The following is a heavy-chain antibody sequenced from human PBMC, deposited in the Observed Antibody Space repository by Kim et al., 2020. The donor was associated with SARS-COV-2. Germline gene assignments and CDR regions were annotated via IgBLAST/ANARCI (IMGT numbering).Heavy chain of an antibody. J-gene: IGHJ3*02. CDR2: INPSGGST. D-gene: IGHD6-13*01. V-gene: IGHV1-46*01. CDR1: GYTFTSYY. Sequence: ASVKVSCKASGYTFTSYYMHWVRQAPGQGLEWMGIINPSGGSTSYAQKFQGRVTMTRDTSTSTVYMELSSLRSEDTAVYYCARDVPPRIAAAGRRAFDIWGQGTMVTVSS. CDR3: ARDVPPRIAAAGRRAFDI.